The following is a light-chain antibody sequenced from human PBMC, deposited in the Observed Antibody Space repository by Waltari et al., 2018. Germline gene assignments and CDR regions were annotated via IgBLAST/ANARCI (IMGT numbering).Light chain of an antibody. Sequence: DIQMTQSPSTLSASVGDRVTITCRASQSISSWLAWYQQKPGKAPKLLIYKASSLESGVPSRFCGSGSCTEFTLTISSLQPDDFATYYCQQYNSYLMYTFGQGTKLEIK. V-gene: IGKV1-5*03. CDR3: QQYNSYLMYT. CDR2: KAS. CDR1: QSISSW. J-gene: IGKJ2*01.